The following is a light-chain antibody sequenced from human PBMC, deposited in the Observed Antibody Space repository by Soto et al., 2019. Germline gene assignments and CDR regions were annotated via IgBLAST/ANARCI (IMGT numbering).Light chain of an antibody. Sequence: DIQMTQSPSSLSASVGDRVTITCRASQSINTYLNWYQQKPGKAPKLLSYGASSLQSGVPSRFSGSGSGTDFTLTISSLQPEDFSTYYCQQSYSTPRTFGGGTKVEIK. CDR3: QQSYSTPRT. CDR1: QSINTY. CDR2: GAS. J-gene: IGKJ4*01. V-gene: IGKV1-39*01.